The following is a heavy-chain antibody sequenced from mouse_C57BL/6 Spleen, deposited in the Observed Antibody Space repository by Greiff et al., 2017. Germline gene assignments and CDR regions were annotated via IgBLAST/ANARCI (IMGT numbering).Heavy chain of an antibody. CDR2: ISNGGGST. V-gene: IGHV5-12*01. Sequence: EVQLQQSGGGLVQPGGSLKLSCAASGFTFSDYYMYWVRQTPEKRLEWVAYISNGGGSTYYPDTVKGRFTISRDNAKNTLYLQMSRLKSEDTAMYYCARLMDYWGQGTSVTVSS. CDR3: ARLMDY. J-gene: IGHJ4*01. CDR1: GFTFSDYY.